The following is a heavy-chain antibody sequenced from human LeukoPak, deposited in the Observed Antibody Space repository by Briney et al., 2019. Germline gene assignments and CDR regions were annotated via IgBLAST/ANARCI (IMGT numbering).Heavy chain of an antibody. Sequence: PGGSLRLSCAASGFTFSSYAMSWVRQAPGKGLEWVSSITGGGGRTYYADSVKGRFTISRDNSKNTLYLQMNSLRAEDTAVYYCTKGPYYYDSSGYSRRWFDPWGQGTLGTVSS. CDR2: ITGGGGRT. D-gene: IGHD3-22*01. V-gene: IGHV3-23*01. CDR3: TKGPYYYDSSGYSRRWFDP. J-gene: IGHJ5*02. CDR1: GFTFSSYA.